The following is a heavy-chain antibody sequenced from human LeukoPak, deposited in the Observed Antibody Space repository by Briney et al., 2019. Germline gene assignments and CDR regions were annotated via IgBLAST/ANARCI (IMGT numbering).Heavy chain of an antibody. CDR3: AKMLGASSWYSLDY. Sequence: SVKVSCKASGGTFSSYAISWVRQAPGQGLEWMGGIIPIFGAANYAQKFQGRVTITADKSTSTAYMELSSLRSEDTAVYYCAKMLGASSWYSLDYWGQGTLVTVSS. D-gene: IGHD6-13*01. CDR1: GGTFSSYA. V-gene: IGHV1-69*06. J-gene: IGHJ4*02. CDR2: IIPIFGAA.